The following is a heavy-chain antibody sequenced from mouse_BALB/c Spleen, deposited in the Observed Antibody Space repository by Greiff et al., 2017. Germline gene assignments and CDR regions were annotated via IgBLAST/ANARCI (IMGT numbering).Heavy chain of an antibody. CDR1: GFTFSSYG. Sequence: EVHLVESGGGLVQPGGSLKLSCAASGFTFSSYGMSWVRQTPDKRLELVATINSNGGSTYYPDSVKGRFTISRDNAKNTLYLQMSSLKSEDTAMYYCAREGGYYGFAYWGQGTLVTVSA. D-gene: IGHD2-3*01. CDR2: INSNGGST. V-gene: IGHV5-6-3*01. J-gene: IGHJ3*01. CDR3: AREGGYYGFAY.